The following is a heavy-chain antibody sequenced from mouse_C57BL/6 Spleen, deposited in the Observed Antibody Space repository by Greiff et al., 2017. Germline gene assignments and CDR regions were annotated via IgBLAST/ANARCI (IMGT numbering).Heavy chain of an antibody. CDR1: GFNIKDDY. V-gene: IGHV14-4*01. CDR2: IDPENGDT. J-gene: IGHJ2*01. CDR3: TTTDYGSSPDY. D-gene: IGHD1-1*01. Sequence: EVQLQQSGAELVRPGASVKLSCTASGFNIKDDYMHWVKQRPEQGLEWIGWIDPENGDTDYYSQFQGKATITADTSSNTAYLQLSSLTSEDTAIYYCTTTDYGSSPDYWGQGTTLTVSS.